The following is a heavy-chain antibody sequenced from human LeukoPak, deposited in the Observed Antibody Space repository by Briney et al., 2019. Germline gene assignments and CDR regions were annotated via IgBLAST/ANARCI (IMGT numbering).Heavy chain of an antibody. CDR3: AKERIPITMVRGGPDY. CDR1: GFTFSSYA. V-gene: IGHV3-23*01. J-gene: IGHJ4*02. D-gene: IGHD3-10*01. CDR2: ISGSGGST. Sequence: GGSLRLSCAASGFTFSSYAMSWVRQAPGKGLEWVSAISGSGGSTYYADSVKGRFTISRDNSKNTLYLQMNSLRAEDTAVYYCAKERIPITMVRGGPDYWGQGTLVTVSS.